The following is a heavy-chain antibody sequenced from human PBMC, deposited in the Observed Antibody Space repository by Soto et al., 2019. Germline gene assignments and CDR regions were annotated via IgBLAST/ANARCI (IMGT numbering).Heavy chain of an antibody. Sequence: TSETLSLTCAVYGGSFSGYDWTWIRQPPGTGLERIGEINHSGSTNCNPSLKSRVTISVDTSKHQFSLKLTSVTAADTAVYYCARDKITGLFDYWGQGTLVTV. J-gene: IGHJ4*02. CDR1: GGSFSGYD. CDR2: INHSGST. CDR3: ARDKITGLFDY. V-gene: IGHV4-34*01. D-gene: IGHD2-8*02.